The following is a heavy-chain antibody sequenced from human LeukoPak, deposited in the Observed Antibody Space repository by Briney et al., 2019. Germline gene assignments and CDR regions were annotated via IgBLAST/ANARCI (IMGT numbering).Heavy chain of an antibody. CDR1: GYTLTQLS. CDR3: ATNRQIMSLGVVIMPAFDI. V-gene: IGHV1-24*01. CDR2: FDVEDGEI. J-gene: IGHJ3*02. Sequence: GASVKVSSKISGYTLTQLSVHWGRQAPGNGLEWMGGFDVEDGEIIYAQKFQGRVTMTEYTSTDTAYMELSSLRSEDTAVYYCATNRQIMSLGVVIMPAFDIWGQGTMVTVSS. D-gene: IGHD3-3*01.